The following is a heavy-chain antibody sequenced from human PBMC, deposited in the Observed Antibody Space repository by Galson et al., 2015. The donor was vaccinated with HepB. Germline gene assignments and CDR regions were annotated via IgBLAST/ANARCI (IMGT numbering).Heavy chain of an antibody. CDR2: IRSKSYGGTR. CDR3: SRAPDCSGDSCYSMYYFDK. CDR1: RFNFGDYA. Sequence: SLRLSCAGSRFNFGDYALSWFRQAPGKGLEWIGYIRSKSYGGTREYAASVKGRFSISRDDSNNIALLQMNNLKTEDTAVYFCSRAPDCSGDSCYSMYYFDKWGQGTLVTVSS. J-gene: IGHJ4*02. D-gene: IGHD2-15*01. V-gene: IGHV3-49*03.